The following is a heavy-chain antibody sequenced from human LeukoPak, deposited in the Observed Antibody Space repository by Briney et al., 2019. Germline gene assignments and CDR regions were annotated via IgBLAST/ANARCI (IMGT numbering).Heavy chain of an antibody. V-gene: IGHV3-30*18. CDR2: ISYDGSNK. CDR3: AKYSGSERGLDY. Sequence: GGSLRLSCAASGFTFSTYSMNWVRQAPGKGLEWVAVISYDGSNKYYADSVKGRFTISRDNSKNTLYLQMNSLRAEDTAVYYCAKYSGSERGLDYWGQGTLVTVSS. CDR1: GFTFSTYS. D-gene: IGHD1-26*01. J-gene: IGHJ4*02.